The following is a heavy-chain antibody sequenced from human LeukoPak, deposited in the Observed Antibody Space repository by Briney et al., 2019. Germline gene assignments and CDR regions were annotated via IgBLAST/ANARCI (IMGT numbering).Heavy chain of an antibody. J-gene: IGHJ5*02. CDR3: ARGAPGGDILTGWFNP. D-gene: IGHD3-9*01. Sequence: SVKVSCKASGGTFISYAISWVRQAPGQGLEWMGGIIPIFGTANYAQKFQGRVTITADESTSTAYMELSSLRSEDTAVYYCARGAPGGDILTGWFNPWGQGTLVTVSS. CDR1: GGTFISYA. CDR2: IIPIFGTA. V-gene: IGHV1-69*13.